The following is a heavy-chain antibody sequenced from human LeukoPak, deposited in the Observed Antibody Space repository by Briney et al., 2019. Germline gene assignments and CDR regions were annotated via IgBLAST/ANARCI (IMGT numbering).Heavy chain of an antibody. CDR3: TTGHSGGWPGYFDY. CDR2: IKRQSDGGTP. D-gene: IGHD6-19*01. Sequence: GGSLRLSCAASGFIFSNAWMSWVRQAPGKGLEWVGRIKRQSDGGTPDSAAPVKGRFTISRDDSKNTLYLQMNSLKAEDTAVYYCTTGHSGGWPGYFDYWGQGTLVTVSS. J-gene: IGHJ4*02. CDR1: GFIFSNAW. V-gene: IGHV3-15*01.